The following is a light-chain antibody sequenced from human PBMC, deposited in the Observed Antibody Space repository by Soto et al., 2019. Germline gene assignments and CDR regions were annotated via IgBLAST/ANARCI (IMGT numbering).Light chain of an antibody. CDR3: AAWDDSLKGLV. Sequence: QAVLTQPPSASGTPGQRVTISCSGSRSNIGGNTVNWYQQYPGAAPKLLIFSDNQRPSGVPDRFSGSKSGTSASLAISGLQSEDEADYHCAAWDDSLKGLVFGGGTKLTVL. J-gene: IGLJ3*02. CDR2: SDN. V-gene: IGLV1-44*01. CDR1: RSNIGGNT.